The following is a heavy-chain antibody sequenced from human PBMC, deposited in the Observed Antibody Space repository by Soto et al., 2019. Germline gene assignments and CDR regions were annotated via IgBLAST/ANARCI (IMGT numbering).Heavy chain of an antibody. J-gene: IGHJ6*02. CDR2: ISSSSSYI. V-gene: IGHV3-21*01. CDR1: GFTFSSYS. D-gene: IGHD4-17*01. CDR3: ARVDRATVTLVWKYYYYGMDV. Sequence: GGSLRLSCAASGFTFSSYSMNWVRQAPGKGLEWVSSISSSSSYIYYADSVKGRFTISRDNAKNSLYLQMNSLRAEDTAVYYCARVDRATVTLVWKYYYYGMDVWGQGTTVTVSS.